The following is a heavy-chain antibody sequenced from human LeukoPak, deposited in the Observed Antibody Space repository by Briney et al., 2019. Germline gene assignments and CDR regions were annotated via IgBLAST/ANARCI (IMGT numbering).Heavy chain of an antibody. J-gene: IGHJ5*02. CDR3: ARGRYDFWSGYYGYWFDP. CDR2: IYYSGST. CDR1: GGSISGGGYY. D-gene: IGHD3-3*01. V-gene: IGHV4-31*03. Sequence: SETLSLTCTVSGGSISGGGYYWSWIRQHPGKGLEWLGYIYYSGSTYYNPSLKSRVTISVDTSKNQFSLKLSSVTAADTAVYYCARGRYDFWSGYYGYWFDPWGQGTLVTVSS.